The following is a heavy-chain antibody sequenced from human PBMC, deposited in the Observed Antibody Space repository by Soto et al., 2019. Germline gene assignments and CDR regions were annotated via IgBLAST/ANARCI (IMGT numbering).Heavy chain of an antibody. CDR3: ARGPRYYDSSGYYAGNFVY. D-gene: IGHD3-22*01. CDR2: IWYDGSNK. CDR1: GFTFSSYG. J-gene: IGHJ4*02. Sequence: QVQLVESGGGVVQPGRSLRLSCAASGFTFSSYGMHWVRQAPGKGLEWVAVIWYDGSNKYYADSVKGRFTISRDNSKNTLYLQMNSLRAEDTAVYYCARGPRYYDSSGYYAGNFVYWGQGTLVTVSS. V-gene: IGHV3-33*01.